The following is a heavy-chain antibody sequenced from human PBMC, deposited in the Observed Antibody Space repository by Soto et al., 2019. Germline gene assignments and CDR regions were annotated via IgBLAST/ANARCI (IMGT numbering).Heavy chain of an antibody. V-gene: IGHV4-31*03. D-gene: IGHD6-13*01. Sequence: SETLSLTCTVSGDSINRGDYYWILIRQHPGKGLEWIGYIYYSGSTYYNPSLKSRVTISVDTSKNQFSLKLSSVTAADTAVYYCASGRDSSNWGVYYYYGMDVWGQGTTVTVSS. CDR2: IYYSGST. CDR1: GDSINRGDYY. CDR3: ASGRDSSNWGVYYYYGMDV. J-gene: IGHJ6*02.